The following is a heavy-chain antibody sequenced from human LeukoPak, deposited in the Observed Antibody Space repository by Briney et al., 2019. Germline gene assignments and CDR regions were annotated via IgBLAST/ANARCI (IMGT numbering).Heavy chain of an antibody. J-gene: IGHJ4*02. D-gene: IGHD2-21*01. V-gene: IGHV4-39*01. CDR3: ARHLDVVAPFDY. CDR1: GGSISSSSYY. CDR2: IYYSGST. Sequence: KPSETLSLTCTVSGGSISSSSYYWGWIRQLPGKGLEWIGSIYYSGSTYYNPSLKSRVTISVDTSKNQFSLKLSSVTAADTAVYYCARHLDVVAPFDYWGQGTLVTVSS.